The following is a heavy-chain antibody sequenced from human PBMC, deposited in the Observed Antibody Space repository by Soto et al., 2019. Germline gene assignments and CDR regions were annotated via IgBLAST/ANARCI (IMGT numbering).Heavy chain of an antibody. CDR3: ASGGNWFDP. CDR1: GGSVSNYY. V-gene: IGHV4-59*02. J-gene: IGHJ5*02. Sequence: SETLSLTCNVSGGSVSNYYWTWVRQSAEKGLEWIAYMSYNGNINYNPSLKSRVTISIDTSKNQFSLTLKSVTAADTAVYYCASGGNWFDPWGQGIQVTVSS. D-gene: IGHD3-16*01. CDR2: MSYNGNI.